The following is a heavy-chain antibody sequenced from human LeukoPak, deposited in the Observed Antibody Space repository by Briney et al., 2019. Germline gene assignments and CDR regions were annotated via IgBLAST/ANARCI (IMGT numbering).Heavy chain of an antibody. J-gene: IGHJ4*02. CDR1: GFTFSSYS. CDR3: ARGYGSGSYSIDY. Sequence: GGSLRLSCAASGFTFSSYSMNWVRQAPGKGLEWVSSISSISSYIYYADSVKGRFTISRDNAKNSLYLQMNSLRAEDTAVYYGARGYGSGSYSIDYWGQGTLVTVSS. CDR2: ISSISSYI. D-gene: IGHD3-10*01. V-gene: IGHV3-21*01.